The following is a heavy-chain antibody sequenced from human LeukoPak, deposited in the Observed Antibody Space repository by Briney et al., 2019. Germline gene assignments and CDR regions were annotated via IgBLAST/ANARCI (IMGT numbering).Heavy chain of an antibody. D-gene: IGHD5-24*01. CDR3: TTDPLRRSMAPAY. CDR1: GLTFSSVW. V-gene: IGHV3-15*01. J-gene: IGHJ4*02. CDR2: IKSYADGGAT. Sequence: GGSLRLSCAASGLTFSSVWMSWVRQAPGKWLEWVGRIKSYADGGATHYAAPVRGRFTVSRDDSKSTLYLQMSSLNTEDTAMYYCTTDPLRRSMAPAYWGQGTLVTVSS.